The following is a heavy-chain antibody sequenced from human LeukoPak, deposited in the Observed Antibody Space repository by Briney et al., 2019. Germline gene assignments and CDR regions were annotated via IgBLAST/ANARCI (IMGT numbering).Heavy chain of an antibody. D-gene: IGHD3-22*01. V-gene: IGHV4-34*01. CDR1: GGSFSGYY. CDR2: INHSGST. CDR3: ARDNAADSSGYYYSAFDI. Sequence: SETLSLTCAVYGGSFSGYYWSWIRQPPGKGLEWIGEINHSGSTNYNPSLKSRVTISVDTSKNQFSLKLSSVTAADTAVYYCARDNAADSSGYYYSAFDIWGQGTMVTVSS. J-gene: IGHJ3*02.